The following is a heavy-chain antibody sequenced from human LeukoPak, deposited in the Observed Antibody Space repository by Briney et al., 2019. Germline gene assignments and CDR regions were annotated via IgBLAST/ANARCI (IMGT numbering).Heavy chain of an antibody. CDR2: VYYTGNT. CDR3: ARLRRYYDSSGYYTNIDS. V-gene: IGHV4-59*08. D-gene: IGHD3-22*01. CDR1: GSSISGYY. Sequence: PSETLSLTCSVSGSSISGYYWSWIRQPPGKGLEWIGCVYYTGNTNYNPSLKSRVTISADTSKNQFSLNLSSVTAADTAVYYCARLRRYYDSSGYYTNIDSWGQGTLVTVSS. J-gene: IGHJ4*02.